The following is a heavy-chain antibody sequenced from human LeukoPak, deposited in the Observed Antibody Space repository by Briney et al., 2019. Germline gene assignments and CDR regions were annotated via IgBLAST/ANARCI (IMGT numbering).Heavy chain of an antibody. J-gene: IGHJ3*02. V-gene: IGHV4-39*07. CDR2: IYYSGST. CDR3: ARDGALYAFDI. CDR1: GGSISSSSYY. Sequence: SGTLSLTCTVSGGSISSSSYYWGWIRQPPGKGLEWIGSIYYSGSTNYNPSLKSRVTISVDTSKNQFSLKLSSVTAADTAVYYCARDGALYAFDIWGQGTMVTVSS. D-gene: IGHD1-26*01.